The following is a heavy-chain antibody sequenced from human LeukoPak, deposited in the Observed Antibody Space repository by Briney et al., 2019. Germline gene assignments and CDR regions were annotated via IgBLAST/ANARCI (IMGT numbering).Heavy chain of an antibody. CDR3: AYRDYGDYVDY. J-gene: IGHJ4*02. CDR2: IYWDDDK. Sequence: SGPTLVNPTQTLTLTCTFSGFSLSTSGVGVGWIRQPPGKALEWLALIYWDDDKRYSPSLRSRLNITKDTSKNQVVLTMTNMDPVDTATYFCAYRDYGDYVDYWGQGTLVTVSS. CDR1: GFSLSTSGVG. D-gene: IGHD4-17*01. V-gene: IGHV2-5*02.